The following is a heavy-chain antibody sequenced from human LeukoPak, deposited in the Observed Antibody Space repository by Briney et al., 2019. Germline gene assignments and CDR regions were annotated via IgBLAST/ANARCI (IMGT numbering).Heavy chain of an antibody. CDR2: IYHSGST. D-gene: IGHD4-17*01. CDR3: ARHIRDYGDYQFDY. V-gene: IGHV4-38-2*01. J-gene: IGHJ4*02. Sequence: SETLSLTCAVSGYSISSGYYWGWIRQPPGRGLEWIGSIYHSGSTYYNPSLKSRVTISVDTSKNQFSLKLSSATAADTAVYYCARHIRDYGDYQFDYWGQGTLVTVSS. CDR1: GYSISSGYY.